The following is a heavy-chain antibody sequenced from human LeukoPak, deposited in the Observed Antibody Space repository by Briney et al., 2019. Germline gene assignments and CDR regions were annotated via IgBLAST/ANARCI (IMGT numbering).Heavy chain of an antibody. CDR1: GGSISTSNYY. CDR3: ASSSSSWYGAGFDY. D-gene: IGHD6-13*01. V-gene: IGHV4-39*07. J-gene: IGHJ4*02. Sequence: SETLSLTCTVSGGSISTSNYYWGWIRQPPGKGLEWIGNIFYSGSTYYSPSVKSRVTISLDTSRNQFSLKLSSVTAADTAVYYCASSSSSWYGAGFDYWGQGTLVTVSS. CDR2: IFYSGST.